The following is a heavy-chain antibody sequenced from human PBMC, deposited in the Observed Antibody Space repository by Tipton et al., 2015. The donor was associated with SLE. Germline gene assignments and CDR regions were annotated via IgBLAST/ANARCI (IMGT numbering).Heavy chain of an antibody. Sequence: SLRLSCAASGFTFSSYAMHWVRQAPGKGLEWVAVISYDGSNKYYADSVKGRFTISRDNSKNTLYLQMNSLRAEDTAVYYCAKSPSAMAPFDYWGQGTLVTVSS. CDR1: GFTFSSYA. D-gene: IGHD2-2*01. CDR3: AKSPSAMAPFDY. J-gene: IGHJ4*02. V-gene: IGHV3-30*04. CDR2: ISYDGSNK.